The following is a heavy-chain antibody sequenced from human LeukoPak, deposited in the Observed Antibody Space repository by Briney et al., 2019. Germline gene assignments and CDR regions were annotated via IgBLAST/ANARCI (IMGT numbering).Heavy chain of an antibody. V-gene: IGHV3-53*01. J-gene: IGHJ4*02. Sequence: GGSLRLSCAASGFTFSSYAMTWVRQAPGKGLERASVIYSGGNTYYADSVKGRFTISRDNSKNTLYLQMDSLRAEDTAVYYCARDGLATGVDYWGQGTLVTVSS. CDR1: GFTFSSYA. D-gene: IGHD7-27*01. CDR2: IYSGGNT. CDR3: ARDGLATGVDY.